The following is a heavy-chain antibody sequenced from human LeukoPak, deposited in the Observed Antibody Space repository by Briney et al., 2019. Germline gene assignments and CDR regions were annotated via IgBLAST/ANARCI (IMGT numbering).Heavy chain of an antibody. J-gene: IGHJ6*03. V-gene: IGHV1-69*01. D-gene: IGHD6-19*01. Sequence: SVKVSCKASGGTFSSYAISWVRQAPGQGLEWMGGIIPIFGTANYAQKFQGRVTITADESTSTAYMELSSLRSEDTAVYYCASGSSGWCELYYYYYYMDVWGKGTTVTVSS. CDR1: GGTFSSYA. CDR2: IIPIFGTA. CDR3: ASGSSGWCELYYYYYYMDV.